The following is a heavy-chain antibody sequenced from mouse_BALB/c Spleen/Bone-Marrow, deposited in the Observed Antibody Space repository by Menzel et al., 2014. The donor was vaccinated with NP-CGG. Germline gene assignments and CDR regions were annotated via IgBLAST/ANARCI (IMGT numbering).Heavy chain of an antibody. CDR3: TRGGNWEDFDY. D-gene: IGHD4-1*01. Sequence: EVKLVDSGGGLVQPGGSRKLSCAASGFTFSSFGMHWVRQAPEKGLEWVAYISSGSSPIFYADTVKGRFTISRDNPKNTLFLQVTSLRSEDTAMYYCTRGGNWEDFDYWGQGTTLTVSS. J-gene: IGHJ2*01. V-gene: IGHV5-17*02. CDR1: GFTFSSFG. CDR2: ISSGSSPI.